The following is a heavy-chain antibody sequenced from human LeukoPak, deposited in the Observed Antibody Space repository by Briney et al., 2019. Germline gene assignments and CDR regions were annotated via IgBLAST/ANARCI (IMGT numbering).Heavy chain of an antibody. V-gene: IGHV4-39*01. J-gene: IGHJ4*02. CDR3: ARQGVYAIYYFDY. D-gene: IGHD2-8*01. CDR1: GGSISSSSYY. Sequence: PSETLSLTCTVSGGSISSSSYYWGWIRQPPGKGLEWIGSIYYSGSTYYNPSLKSRVTISVDTSKNQFSLKLSSVTAADTAVYYCARQGVYAIYYFDYWGQGTLVTVSS. CDR2: IYYSGST.